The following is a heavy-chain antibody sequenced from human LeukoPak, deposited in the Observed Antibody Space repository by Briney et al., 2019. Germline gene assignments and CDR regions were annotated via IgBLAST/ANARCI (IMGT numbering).Heavy chain of an antibody. J-gene: IGHJ6*03. CDR1: GGSISSSSYY. V-gene: IGHV4-39*07. Sequence: QSSETLSLTCTVSGGSISSSSYYWGWIRQPPGKGLEWIGSIYYSGSTYYNPSLKSRVTISVDTSKNQFSLKLSSVTAADTAVYYCARTTEGGYTYGYFYYYYMDVWGKGTTVTISS. CDR2: IYYSGST. D-gene: IGHD5-18*01. CDR3: ARTTEGGYTYGYFYYYYMDV.